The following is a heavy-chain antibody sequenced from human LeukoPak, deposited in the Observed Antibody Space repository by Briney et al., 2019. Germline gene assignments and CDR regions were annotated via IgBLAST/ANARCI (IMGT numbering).Heavy chain of an antibody. CDR3: AGGGYSSSWYGDFDY. Sequence: SETLSLTCTVSGGSISSSSYYWGWIRQPPGKGLEWIGYIYYSGSTNYNPSLKSRVTISVDTSKNQFSLKLSSVTAADTAVYYCAGGGYSSSWYGDFDYWGQGTLVTVSS. CDR1: GGSISSSSYY. D-gene: IGHD6-13*01. CDR2: IYYSGST. J-gene: IGHJ4*02. V-gene: IGHV4-61*05.